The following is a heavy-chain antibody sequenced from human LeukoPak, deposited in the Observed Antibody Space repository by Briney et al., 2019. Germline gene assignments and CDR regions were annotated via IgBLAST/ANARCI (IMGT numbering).Heavy chain of an antibody. CDR3: ARGGLVRGSIDSLIAFDF. D-gene: IGHD3/OR15-3a*01. CDR1: GDSVSRKSAG. J-gene: IGHJ3*01. V-gene: IGHV6-1*01. CDR2: IYYRSTWYI. Sequence: SRTLSLTFAISGDSVSRKSAGWNWLRQSPSTGREWLGSIYYRSTWYIEFLRSGITLTPDTYKNQFSLHLDSVTPEDTAVYYCARGGLVRGSIDSLIAFDFWGQGTVVTVSS.